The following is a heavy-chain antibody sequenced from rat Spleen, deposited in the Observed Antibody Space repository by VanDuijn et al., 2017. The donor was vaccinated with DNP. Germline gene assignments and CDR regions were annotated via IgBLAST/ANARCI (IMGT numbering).Heavy chain of an antibody. CDR1: GFTFSNYD. CDR3: ARHPSYGYNYVFAY. Sequence: EVQLVESGGGLVQPGRSLKLSCAASGFTFSNYDMAWVRQALTKGLEWVASISTSGGSTYYRDSVKGRFTVSRDNAKSTLYLQMDSLRSEDTATYYCARHPSYGYNYVFAYWGQGASVTVSS. CDR2: ISTSGGST. D-gene: IGHD1-9*01. J-gene: IGHJ4*01. V-gene: IGHV5-25*01.